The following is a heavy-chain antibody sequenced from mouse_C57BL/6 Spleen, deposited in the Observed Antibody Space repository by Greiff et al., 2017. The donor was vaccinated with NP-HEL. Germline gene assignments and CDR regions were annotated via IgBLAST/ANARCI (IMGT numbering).Heavy chain of an antibody. D-gene: IGHD2-5*01. CDR2: IYPGSGST. Sequence: QVQLQQPGAELVKPGASVKMSCKASGYTFTSYWITWVKQRPGQGLEWIGDIYPGSGSTNYNEKFKSKATLTVDTSSSTAYMQLSSLTSEDSAVYYCARVYYSNYEFAYWGQGTLVTVSA. V-gene: IGHV1-55*01. CDR1: GYTFTSYW. CDR3: ARVYYSNYEFAY. J-gene: IGHJ3*01.